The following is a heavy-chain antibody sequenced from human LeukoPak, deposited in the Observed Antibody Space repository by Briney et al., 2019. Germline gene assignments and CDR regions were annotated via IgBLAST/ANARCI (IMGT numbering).Heavy chain of an antibody. V-gene: IGHV1-69*13. CDR2: IIPIFGTA. D-gene: IGHD5-12*01. Sequence: SVKVSCKASGGTFSSYAISWVRQAPGQGLEWMGGIIPIFGTANYAQKFQGRVTITADESTSTAYMELSSLRSEDTAVYYCAIGLHSGYDWGVDYWGQGTLVTVSS. CDR1: GGTFSSYA. CDR3: AIGLHSGYDWGVDY. J-gene: IGHJ4*02.